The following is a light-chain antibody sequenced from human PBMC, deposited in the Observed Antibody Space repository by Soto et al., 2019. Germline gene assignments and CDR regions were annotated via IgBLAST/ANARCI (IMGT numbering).Light chain of an antibody. CDR2: AAS. V-gene: IGKV3-20*01. CDR1: QSVRNNY. J-gene: IGKJ1*01. CDR3: QQYGTSPRT. Sequence: EIELTQPPGTLSLSAGERATLSCRASQSVRNNYLAWYQQRPGQAPRLLIYAASSRATGIPDRFSGSGSGTDFTLTISRLEPEDFAVYYCQQYGTSPRTFGQGTKVDI.